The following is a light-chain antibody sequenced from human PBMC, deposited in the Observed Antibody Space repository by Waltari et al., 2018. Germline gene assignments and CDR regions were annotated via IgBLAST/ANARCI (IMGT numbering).Light chain of an antibody. CDR2: ENC. V-gene: IGLV1-51*01. J-gene: IGLJ1*01. Sequence: QSVLTQPPSVSAAPGQKVTVSCSGTTSNIGNYYVSWYQHLPGTAPKLLIFENCARPSGNPEGFSGSKSGTSATLGITGLQTGDEADYYCGTWDSSLDSYVLGSGSKFTVL. CDR3: GTWDSSLDSYV. CDR1: TSNIGNYY.